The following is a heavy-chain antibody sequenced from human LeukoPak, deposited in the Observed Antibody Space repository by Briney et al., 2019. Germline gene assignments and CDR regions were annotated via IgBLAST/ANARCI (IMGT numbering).Heavy chain of an antibody. D-gene: IGHD3-10*01. V-gene: IGHV3-21*01. CDR2: ISSSSSYI. J-gene: IGHJ5*02. CDR1: GFTFSSYS. Sequence: PGGSLRLSCAASGFTFSSYSVNWVRQAPGKGLEWVSSISSSSSYIYYADSVKGRFTISRDNAKNSLYLQMNSLGAEDTAVYYCARDDYYGSGTLGHWGQGTLVTVSS. CDR3: ARDDYYGSGTLGH.